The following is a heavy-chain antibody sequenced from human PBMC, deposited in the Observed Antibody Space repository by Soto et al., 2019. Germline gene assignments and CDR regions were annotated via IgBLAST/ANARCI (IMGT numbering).Heavy chain of an antibody. CDR1: GGSISSSIYY. D-gene: IGHD5-18*01. CDR2: IYYSGST. J-gene: IGHJ6*02. CDR3: ATRERGYSYGYYYGMDV. V-gene: IGHV4-39*01. Sequence: SETLSLTCTVSGGSISSSIYYWGWIRQPPGKGLEWIGSIYYSGSTYYNPSLKSRVTISVDTSKNQFSLKLSSVTAADTAVYYCATRERGYSYGYYYGMDVWGQGTTVTVSS.